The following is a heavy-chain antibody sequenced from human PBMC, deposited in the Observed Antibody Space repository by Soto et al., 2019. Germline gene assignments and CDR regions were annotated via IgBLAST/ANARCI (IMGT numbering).Heavy chain of an antibody. V-gene: IGHV1-18*01. CDR1: GYSFTSHG. D-gene: IGHD3-10*01. CDR2: ISGNSGDT. J-gene: IGHJ6*03. CDR3: ARMVRGPNIEYYHYLDV. Sequence: QVQLVQSGAEVKKPGASVKVSCKASGYSFTSHGISWVRQAPGQGLEWMGWISGNSGDTNYAQKLQGRVTVTTDTSTSTAYKDLSSLGSEDTAVYYCARMVRGPNIEYYHYLDVWGKGPRSPSP.